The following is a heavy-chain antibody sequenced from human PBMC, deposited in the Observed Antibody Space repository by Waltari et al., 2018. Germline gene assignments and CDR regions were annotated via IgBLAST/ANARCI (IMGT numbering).Heavy chain of an antibody. D-gene: IGHD2-15*01. CDR2: IYYTGST. J-gene: IGHJ4*02. CDR1: GGSIGSGGSY. CDR3: ARQMTPHYFDY. Sequence: QVQLQESGPGLVKPSQTLSLTCSVSGGSIGSGGSYWSWIPQLPGKGLEWIGYIYYTGSTYYNPSLRSLVTILVDTSENQFSLKLNSVTADDTAMYYCARQMTPHYFDYWGQGALVTVSS. V-gene: IGHV4-31*01.